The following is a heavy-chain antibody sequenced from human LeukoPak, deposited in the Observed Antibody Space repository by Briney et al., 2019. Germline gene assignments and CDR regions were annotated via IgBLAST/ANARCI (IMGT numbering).Heavy chain of an antibody. CDR1: GGSISSSNW. CDR2: IYHSGST. D-gene: IGHD3-22*01. J-gene: IGHJ3*02. V-gene: IGHV4-4*02. Sequence: SETLSLTCAVSGGSISSSNWWSWVRQPPGKGLEWIGEIYHSGSTNYNPSLKSRVTISVDKSENQFSLKLSSVTAADTAVYYCASFSRTYYYDSSGPPGDAFDIWGQGTMVTVSS. CDR3: ASFSRTYYYDSSGPPGDAFDI.